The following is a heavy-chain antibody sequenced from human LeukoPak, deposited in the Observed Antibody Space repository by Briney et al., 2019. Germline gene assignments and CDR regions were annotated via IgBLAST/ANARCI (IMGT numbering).Heavy chain of an antibody. Sequence: PGGSLTLSCAASGFIFSGHGMHWVRQAPGKGLEWVAFIRYDGSDKYYADSVKGRFTISRDYSKNALYLQMNSLRADDTAVYYCAKAPYGDYTLDFDYWGQGTLVTVSS. D-gene: IGHD4-17*01. CDR3: AKAPYGDYTLDFDY. V-gene: IGHV3-30*02. CDR1: GFIFSGHG. J-gene: IGHJ4*02. CDR2: IRYDGSDK.